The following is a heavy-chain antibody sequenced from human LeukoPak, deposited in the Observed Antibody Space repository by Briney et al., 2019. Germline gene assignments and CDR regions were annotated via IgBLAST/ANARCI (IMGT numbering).Heavy chain of an antibody. CDR1: GGSISSGGYY. D-gene: IGHD6-13*01. J-gene: IGHJ2*01. CDR3: ARDPMAAAGRLFWYFDL. V-gene: IGHV4-30-2*01. CDR2: IYHSGST. Sequence: PSETLSLTCTVSGGSISSGGYYWSWIRQPPGKGLEWIGYIYHSGSTYYNPSLRSRVTISVDRSKNQFSLKLSSVTAADTAVYYCARDPMAAAGRLFWYFDLWGRGTLVTVSS.